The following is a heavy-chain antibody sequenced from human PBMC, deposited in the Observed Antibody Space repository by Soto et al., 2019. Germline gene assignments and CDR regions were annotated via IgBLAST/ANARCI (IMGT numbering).Heavy chain of an antibody. D-gene: IGHD3-22*01. Sequence: GGSLRLSCAASGFTFSNAWMSWVRQAPGKGLEWVGRIKSKTDGGTTDYAAPVKGRFTISRDDSKNTLYLQMNSLKTEDTAVYYCTTGTFYYYDSSGYYYWGQGTLVTVS. CDR2: IKSKTDGGTT. CDR3: TTGTFYYYDSSGYYY. CDR1: GFTFSNAW. V-gene: IGHV3-15*01. J-gene: IGHJ4*02.